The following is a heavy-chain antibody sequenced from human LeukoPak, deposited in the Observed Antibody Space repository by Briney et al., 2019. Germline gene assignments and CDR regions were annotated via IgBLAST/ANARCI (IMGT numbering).Heavy chain of an antibody. V-gene: IGHV1-18*01. CDR3: ARVPGFSRGLDYFDY. CDR2: ISAYNGNT. CDR1: GYTFTSYG. Sequence: GASVKVSCKASGYTFTSYGISWVRQAPGQGLEWMGWISAYNGNTNYAQKLQGRVTMTRDTSTSTVYMELSSLRSEDTAVYYCARVPGFSRGLDYFDYWGQGTLVTVSS. J-gene: IGHJ4*02. D-gene: IGHD3-10*01.